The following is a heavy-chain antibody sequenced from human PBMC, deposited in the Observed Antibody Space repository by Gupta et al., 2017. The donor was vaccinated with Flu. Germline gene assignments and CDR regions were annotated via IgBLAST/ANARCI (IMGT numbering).Heavy chain of an antibody. J-gene: IGHJ6*02. Sequence: EVQLVESGGGLVQPGGSLRLPCAASGFTFSSYWMSWVRQAPGKGLEWVANIKQDGSEKYYVDSVKGRFTISRDNAKNSLYLQMNSLRAEDTAVYYCARDSIRGYYGMDVWGQGTTVTVSS. D-gene: IGHD3-3*02. CDR1: GFTFSSYW. CDR2: IKQDGSEK. CDR3: ARDSIRGYYGMDV. V-gene: IGHV3-7*01.